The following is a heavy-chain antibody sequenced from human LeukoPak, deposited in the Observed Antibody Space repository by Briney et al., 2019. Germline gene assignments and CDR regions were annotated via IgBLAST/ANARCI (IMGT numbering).Heavy chain of an antibody. CDR3: ARGGDWDAFDI. V-gene: IGHV4-61*02. J-gene: IGHJ3*02. CDR2: IYTSGST. D-gene: IGHD2-21*01. Sequence: PSETLSLTCTVSGGSISSGSYYWSWIRQPAWTGLEWIGRIYTSGSTNYNPSLKSRVTISVDTSKNQFSLKLSSVTAADTAVYYCARGGDWDAFDIWGQGTMVTVSS. CDR1: GGSISSGSYY.